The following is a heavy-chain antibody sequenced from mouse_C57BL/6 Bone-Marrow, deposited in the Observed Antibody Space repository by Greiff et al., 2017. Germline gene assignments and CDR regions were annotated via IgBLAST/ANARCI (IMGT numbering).Heavy chain of an antibody. CDR3: RHITTPNPNYYAMDY. J-gene: IGHJ4*01. Sequence: EVKLMESGGGLVQPGGSMKLSCAASGFTFSDAWMDWVRQSPEKGLEWVAEIRNKANNHATYYAESVKGRFTISRDDSKSSVYLQMNSLRAEDTGIYYCRHITTPNPNYYAMDYWGQGTSVTVSS. CDR1: GFTFSDAW. D-gene: IGHD1-1*01. V-gene: IGHV6-6*01. CDR2: IRNKANNHAT.